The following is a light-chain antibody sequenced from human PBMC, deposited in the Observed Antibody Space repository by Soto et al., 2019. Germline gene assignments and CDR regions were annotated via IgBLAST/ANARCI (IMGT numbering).Light chain of an antibody. V-gene: IGKV3-11*01. CDR2: DAS. CDR1: QSVSSF. CDR3: QQRYNWPPT. Sequence: EIVLTQSPGTLSLSPGERATLSCRASQSVSSFLAWYQQKAGQAPRLLIYDASHRATGIPARFSGSGSGTDFTLTIDSLEPEDFALYYCQQRYNWPPTFGQGTKV. J-gene: IGKJ1*01.